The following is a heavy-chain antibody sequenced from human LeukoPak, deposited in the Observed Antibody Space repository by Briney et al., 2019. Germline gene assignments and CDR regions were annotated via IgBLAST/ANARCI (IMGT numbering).Heavy chain of an antibody. J-gene: IGHJ6*03. CDR3: ARSPKLLWFGTYYYYMDV. D-gene: IGHD3-10*01. CDR2: IYYSGST. V-gene: IGHV4-39*01. Sequence: NPSETLSLTCTVPGGSISSSSYYWGWIRQPPGKGLEWIGSIYYSGSTYYNPSLKSRVTISVDTSKNQFSLKLSSVTAADTAVYYCARSPKLLWFGTYYYYMDVWGKGTTVTVSS. CDR1: GGSISSSSYY.